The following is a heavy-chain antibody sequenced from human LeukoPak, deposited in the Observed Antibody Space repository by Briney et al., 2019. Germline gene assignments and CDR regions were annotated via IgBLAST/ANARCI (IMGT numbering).Heavy chain of an antibody. CDR2: ISGSGGST. D-gene: IGHD3-22*01. V-gene: IGHV3-23*01. J-gene: IGHJ4*02. CDR1: GFPFSSYA. CDR3: AKDWDYYDSSGYSSPLDY. Sequence: GGSPRLSCAASGFPFSSYAMSWVRQAPGKGLEWVSSISGSGGSTYYADSVKGRFTISRDNSENMVYLQMNSLRAEDTAVYHCAKDWDYYDSSGYSSPLDYWGQGSLVTVSS.